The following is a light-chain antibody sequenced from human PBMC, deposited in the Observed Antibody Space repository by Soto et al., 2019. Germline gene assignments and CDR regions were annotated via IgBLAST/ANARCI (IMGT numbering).Light chain of an antibody. V-gene: IGKV3-15*01. Sequence: EIAMTQSPATLSVSPGERATLSCRASQSVYKKLAWYQQKPGQAPRLLIYGASTRATGIPARFSGSGSGTEFTLTISSLQSEDFAVYFCQQYNNWPPVTLGPGTKVDIK. J-gene: IGKJ3*01. CDR1: QSVYKK. CDR3: QQYNNWPPVT. CDR2: GAS.